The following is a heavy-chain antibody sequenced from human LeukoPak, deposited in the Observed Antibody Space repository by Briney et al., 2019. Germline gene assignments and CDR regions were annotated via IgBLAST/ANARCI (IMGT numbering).Heavy chain of an antibody. CDR1: GYTLSNHD. Sequence: ASVKVSCKASGYTLSNHDFDWVRQAPGQGLEWMGWMNPNSGATGYAQKFQGRVTMTRNPSINTAYMELSGLRVEDTAVYYCARGARGAAAADDAFDLWGQGTMVTVSS. V-gene: IGHV1-8*01. CDR3: ARGARGAAAADDAFDL. D-gene: IGHD6-13*01. J-gene: IGHJ3*01. CDR2: MNPNSGAT.